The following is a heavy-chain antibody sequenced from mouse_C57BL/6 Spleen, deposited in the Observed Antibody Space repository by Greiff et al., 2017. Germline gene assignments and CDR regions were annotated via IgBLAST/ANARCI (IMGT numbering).Heavy chain of an antibody. V-gene: IGHV1-80*01. D-gene: IGHD2-3*01. CDR3: ARGIYDGSMDY. CDR1: GYAFSSYW. CDR2: IYPGDGDT. Sequence: QVQLQQSGAELVKPGASVKISCKASGYAFSSYWMNWVKQRPGKGLEWIGQIYPGDGDTNYNGKFKGKATLTADKSSSTAYMQLSSLTSEDSAVYFCARGIYDGSMDYWGQGTSVTVAS. J-gene: IGHJ4*01.